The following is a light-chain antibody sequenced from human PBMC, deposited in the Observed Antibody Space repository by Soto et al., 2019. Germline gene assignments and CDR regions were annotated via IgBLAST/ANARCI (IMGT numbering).Light chain of an antibody. J-gene: IGLJ3*02. CDR1: KNDIGSSDY. CDR3: SSSKSRNTLV. CDR2: GVS. Sequence: QSALTQPASVSASPGQSITISCTGGKNDIGSSDYVSWYQQHPGKAPKLIIYGVSNRPSGTSDRFSGYKSGNTASLTISGLQADDEADYYCSSSKSRNTLVFGGGTKLTVL. V-gene: IGLV2-14*01.